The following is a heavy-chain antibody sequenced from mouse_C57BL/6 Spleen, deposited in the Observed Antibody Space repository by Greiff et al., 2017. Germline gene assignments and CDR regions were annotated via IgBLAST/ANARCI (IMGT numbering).Heavy chain of an antibody. CDR2: ISSGGDYI. D-gene: IGHD2-5*01. J-gene: IGHJ3*01. CDR1: GFTFSSYA. CDR3: TRGYSNYPFAY. Sequence: EVKLMESGEGLVKPGGSLKLSCAASGFTFSSYAMSWVRQTPEKRLEWVAYISSGGDYIYYADTVKGRFNISRDNARNTLYLQMSSLKSEDTAMYYCTRGYSNYPFAYWGQGTLVTVSA. V-gene: IGHV5-9-1*02.